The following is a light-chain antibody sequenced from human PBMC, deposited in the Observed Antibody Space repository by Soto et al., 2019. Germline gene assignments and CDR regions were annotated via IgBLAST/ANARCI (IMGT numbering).Light chain of an antibody. CDR1: QSSSGNY. CDR2: GAS. Sequence: ELVLTQSPGSLSLSPGERATLSCWASQSSSGNYLAWYQQKPGQAPRLLIYGASNRATGIPDRFRGSGSGTDFSLTISRLEPEDFAVYYCQQYGRSSIFTLGPGTTVEVK. J-gene: IGKJ3*01. CDR3: QQYGRSSIFT. V-gene: IGKV3-20*01.